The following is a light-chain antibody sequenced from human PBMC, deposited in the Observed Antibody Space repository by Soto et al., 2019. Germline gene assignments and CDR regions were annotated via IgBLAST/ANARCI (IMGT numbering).Light chain of an antibody. J-gene: IGLJ1*01. Sequence: SYELTQPPSVSVAPGQTARIPCGGDNIGSKSVYWYQQKPGQAPVVVVYDGSDRPSGIPERFSGSNSGTTATLTISRVGAGDEADYFCQVWDSTSDHYVFGAGTKVTVL. V-gene: IGLV3-21*02. CDR1: NIGSKS. CDR3: QVWDSTSDHYV. CDR2: DGS.